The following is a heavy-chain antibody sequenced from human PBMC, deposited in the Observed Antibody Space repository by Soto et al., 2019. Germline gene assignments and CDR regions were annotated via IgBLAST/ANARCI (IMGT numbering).Heavy chain of an antibody. V-gene: IGHV4-34*01. J-gene: IGHJ6*03. CDR2: INHSGST. Sequence: QVQLQQWGAGLLKPSETLSLTCAVYGGSFSGYYWSWIRQPPGKGLEWIGEINHSGSTNYNPSLKSRVTISVDTSKNQFSLKLSSVTAADTAVYYCARGGRRGSSSAGGYYYYYYYMDVWGKGTTVTVSS. D-gene: IGHD6-6*01. CDR3: ARGGRRGSSSAGGYYYYYYYMDV. CDR1: GGSFSGYY.